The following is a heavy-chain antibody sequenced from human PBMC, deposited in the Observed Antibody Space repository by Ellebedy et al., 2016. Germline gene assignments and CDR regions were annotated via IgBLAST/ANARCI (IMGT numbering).Heavy chain of an antibody. Sequence: SQTLSLTCAISGDTVSSNSAAWDWIRQSPSRGLEWLGRTYYRSKWYNDYAVSVKSRITINPDTSKNQFSLQLNSVTPEDTAVYYCASEVAYSSGWLDAFDIWGQGTMVTVSS. CDR1: GDTVSSNSAA. V-gene: IGHV6-1*01. D-gene: IGHD6-19*01. CDR3: ASEVAYSSGWLDAFDI. CDR2: TYYRSKWYN. J-gene: IGHJ3*02.